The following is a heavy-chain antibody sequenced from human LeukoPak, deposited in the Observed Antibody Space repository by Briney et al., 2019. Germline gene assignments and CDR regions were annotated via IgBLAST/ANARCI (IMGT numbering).Heavy chain of an antibody. V-gene: IGHV3-53*01. Sequence: TGGSLRLSCTASGFTVGNNYMNWVRQAPGKGLEWVSLIYSGGSTYYADSVKGRFTISRDNSKNTSYLQMNSLRAEDTAVYYCARDTPGIAASVNGGWGQGTLVTVSS. D-gene: IGHD6-13*01. CDR2: IYSGGST. CDR1: GFTVGNNY. J-gene: IGHJ4*02. CDR3: ARDTPGIAASVNGG.